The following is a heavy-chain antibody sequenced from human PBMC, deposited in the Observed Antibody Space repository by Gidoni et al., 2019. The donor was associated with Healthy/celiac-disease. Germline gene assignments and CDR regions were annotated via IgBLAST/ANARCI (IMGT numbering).Heavy chain of an antibody. D-gene: IGHD3-3*01. CDR3: AKSSRGGITIFGVVSPAEYFQH. V-gene: IGHV3-23*01. CDR2: ISGSGGST. J-gene: IGHJ1*01. CDR1: GFTFSSYA. Sequence: EVQLLESGGGLVQPGGSLRLSCAASGFTFSSYAMSWVRQAPGKGLEWVSAISGSGGSTYYADSVKGRFTISRDNSKNTLYLQMNSLRAEDTAVYYCAKSSRGGITIFGVVSPAEYFQHWRQGTLVTVSS.